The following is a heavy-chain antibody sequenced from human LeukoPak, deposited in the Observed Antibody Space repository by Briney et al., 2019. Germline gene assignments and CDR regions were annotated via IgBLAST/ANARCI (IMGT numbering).Heavy chain of an antibody. CDR3: AIYGSGKWYGMDV. CDR1: GDSISRSSYY. Sequence: SETLSLTCIVSGDSISRSSYYWGWIRQPPGKGLEWIGSIYYSGSTYYNPSLKGRVTISVDTSKNQFSLKLSSVTAADTAVYYCAIYGSGKWYGMDVWGQGTTVTVSS. J-gene: IGHJ6*02. V-gene: IGHV4-39*01. CDR2: IYYSGST. D-gene: IGHD3-10*01.